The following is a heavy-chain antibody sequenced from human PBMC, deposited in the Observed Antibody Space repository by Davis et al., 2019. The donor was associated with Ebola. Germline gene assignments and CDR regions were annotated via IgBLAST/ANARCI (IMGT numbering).Heavy chain of an antibody. CDR2: INTNTGNP. CDR3: ARCEENPDTTMVSCFDY. CDR1: GYTLTNYA. Sequence: ASVKVSCKASGYTLTNYAMNWVRQAPGQGLEWMGWINTNTGNPTYAQGFTGRFVFSLDTSVSTAYLQISSLEAEDTAVYYCARCEENPDTTMVSCFDYWGQGTLVTVSS. J-gene: IGHJ4*02. D-gene: IGHD5-18*01. V-gene: IGHV7-4-1*02.